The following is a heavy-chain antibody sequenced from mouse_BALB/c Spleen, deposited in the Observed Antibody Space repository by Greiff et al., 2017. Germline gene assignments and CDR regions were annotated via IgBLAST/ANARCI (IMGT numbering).Heavy chain of an antibody. CDR2: ISSGSSTI. Sequence: EVKLVESGGGLVQPGGSRKLSCAASGFTFSSFGMHWVRQAPEKGLEWVAYISSGSSTIYYADTVKGRFTISRDNPKNTLFLQMTSLRSEDTAMYYCARGDYYGSSYRVYAMDYWGQGTSVTVSS. CDR3: ARGDYYGSSYRVYAMDY. CDR1: GFTFSSFG. J-gene: IGHJ4*01. D-gene: IGHD1-1*01. V-gene: IGHV5-17*02.